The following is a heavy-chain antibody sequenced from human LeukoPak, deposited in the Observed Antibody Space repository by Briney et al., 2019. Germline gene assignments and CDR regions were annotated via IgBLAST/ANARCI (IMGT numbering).Heavy chain of an antibody. CDR3: ARDPGRWFFDY. D-gene: IGHD2-15*01. V-gene: IGHV1-69*13. Sequence: GASVKVSCKASGGTFSSYAISWVRQAPGQGLEWMGGIIPIFGTANYAQKLQGRVTITADESTSTAYMELSSLRSEDTAVYYCARDPGRWFFDYWGQGTLVTVSS. CDR2: IIPIFGTA. CDR1: GGTFSSYA. J-gene: IGHJ4*02.